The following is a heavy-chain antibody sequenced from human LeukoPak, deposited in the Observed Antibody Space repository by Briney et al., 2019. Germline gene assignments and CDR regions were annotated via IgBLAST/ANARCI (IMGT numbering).Heavy chain of an antibody. D-gene: IGHD2-15*01. Sequence: ASVKVSRKASGYTFTGYYMHWVRQAPGQGLEWMGWINPNSGATDYAQNFQGRVTLTRDTSISTAYMELSRLRSDDTAVYYCARDRGYCSGGSCYQGMDVWGQGTTVTVSS. CDR3: ARDRGYCSGGSCYQGMDV. CDR1: GYTFTGYY. CDR2: INPNSGAT. V-gene: IGHV1-2*02. J-gene: IGHJ6*02.